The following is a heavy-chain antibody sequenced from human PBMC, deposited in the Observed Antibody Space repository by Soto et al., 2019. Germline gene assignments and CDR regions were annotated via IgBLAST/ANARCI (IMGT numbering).Heavy chain of an antibody. CDR2: ITYTSSHI. Sequence: LRLSCAASGFTFSTYNMNWVRQAPGKGLEWVSYITYTSSHIYYADSVKGCFTTSRDNAKNSLYLQMNSLRAEDTAVYYCARGVSYNWFDPWGQGTLVTVSS. J-gene: IGHJ5*02. CDR1: GFTFSTYN. D-gene: IGHD3-10*01. V-gene: IGHV3-48*01. CDR3: ARGVSYNWFDP.